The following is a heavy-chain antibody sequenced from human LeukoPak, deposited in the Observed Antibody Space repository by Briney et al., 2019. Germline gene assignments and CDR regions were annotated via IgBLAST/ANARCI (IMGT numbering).Heavy chain of an antibody. CDR1: GASISSYY. CDR2: TSFSGST. CDR3: ARRNYDILTGFYGGGTYNYYHTDV. Sequence: PSETLSLTCTVSGASISSYYWTWIRQPPGKGLEWIGFTSFSGSTNYNPSLRSRVTISLDTSRNQFSLTLNAMTAADTAVYYCARRNYDILTGFYGGGTYNYYHTDVWGKGTTVIVSS. D-gene: IGHD3-9*01. J-gene: IGHJ6*03. V-gene: IGHV4-59*08.